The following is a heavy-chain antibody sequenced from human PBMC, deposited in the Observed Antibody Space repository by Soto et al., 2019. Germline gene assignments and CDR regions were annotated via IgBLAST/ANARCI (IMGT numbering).Heavy chain of an antibody. D-gene: IGHD3-3*01. CDR3: ARGVVAYVRFDFDY. Sequence: EVQLVESGGGLVKPGGSLRLSCAASGFTFSSYSMNWVRQAPGKGLEWGSSISSSSSYIYYADSVKGRFTISRDNAKNSLYLQMNSLRAEDTAVYYCARGVVAYVRFDFDYWGQGTLVTVSS. V-gene: IGHV3-21*01. CDR1: GFTFSSYS. J-gene: IGHJ4*02. CDR2: ISSSSSYI.